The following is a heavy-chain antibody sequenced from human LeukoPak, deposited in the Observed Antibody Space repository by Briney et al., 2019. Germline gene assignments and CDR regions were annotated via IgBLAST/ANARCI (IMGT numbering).Heavy chain of an antibody. D-gene: IGHD6-13*01. CDR3: AKAHGSSSWYYFDY. CDR1: GFTFSSYG. V-gene: IGHV3-30*02. CDR2: IRYDRSNK. J-gene: IGHJ4*02. Sequence: PGGSLRLSCAASGFTFSSYGMHWVRQAPGKGLEWVAFIRYDRSNKYYADSVKGRFTISRDNSKNTLYLQMNSLRAEDTAVYYCAKAHGSSSWYYFDYWGQGTLVTVSS.